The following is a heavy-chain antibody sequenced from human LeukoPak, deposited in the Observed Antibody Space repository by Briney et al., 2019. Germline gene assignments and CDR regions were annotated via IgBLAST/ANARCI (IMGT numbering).Heavy chain of an antibody. J-gene: IGHJ4*02. CDR2: IYYSGTT. Sequence: SETLSLTCTVSGVSISSGGYYWSWIRQHPGKGLEWIGYIYYSGTTYYNPSLKSRVTISVDTSKNQFSLKLSSVTAADTAVYYCARELAAAGFDYWGQGTLVTVSS. CDR1: GVSISSGGYY. D-gene: IGHD6-13*01. CDR3: ARELAAAGFDY. V-gene: IGHV4-30-4*08.